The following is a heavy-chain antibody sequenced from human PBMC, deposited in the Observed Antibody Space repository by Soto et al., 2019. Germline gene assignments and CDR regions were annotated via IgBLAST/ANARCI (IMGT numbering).Heavy chain of an antibody. D-gene: IGHD3-10*01. Sequence: QVQVVQSGVEVRRPGSSVKVSCKASGDTFKNCVISWVRQAPGQGLEWLGGIIRLFVTTDFAQRSQGRLTMTTDESTTTAYMELSRLRSEDTATYSCAAELVFGKLSVLWGQGTTVIVSS. CDR3: AAELVFGKLSVL. V-gene: IGHV1-69*01. CDR2: IIRLFVTT. J-gene: IGHJ6*02. CDR1: GDTFKNCV.